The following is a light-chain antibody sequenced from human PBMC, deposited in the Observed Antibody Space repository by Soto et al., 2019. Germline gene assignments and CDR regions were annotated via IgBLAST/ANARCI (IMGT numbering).Light chain of an antibody. CDR2: YAS. Sequence: EIMMTQSPATLSVSPGERATLSCRASQSVRNNLAWYQHKPGQVPRLLIYYASTRATGIPARFSGSGSGTGFTLTISSLQSEDVAVYYCQQYNNWPPITFGQGTRLESK. CDR1: QSVRNN. CDR3: QQYNNWPPIT. V-gene: IGKV3-15*01. J-gene: IGKJ5*01.